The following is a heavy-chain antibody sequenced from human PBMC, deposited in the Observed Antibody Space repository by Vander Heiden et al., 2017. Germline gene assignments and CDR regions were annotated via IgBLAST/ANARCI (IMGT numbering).Heavy chain of an antibody. J-gene: IGHJ3*02. Sequence: EVQLLESGGGLVQPGGSLRLSCAASGFTFSSYAMSWVRQARGKGLEWVSAISGSGGSTYYADSVKGRFTISRDNSKNTLYLQMNSLRAEDTAVYYCAKRITLHGAFDIWGQGTMVTVSS. CDR1: GFTFSSYA. CDR3: AKRITLHGAFDI. V-gene: IGHV3-23*01. CDR2: ISGSGGST.